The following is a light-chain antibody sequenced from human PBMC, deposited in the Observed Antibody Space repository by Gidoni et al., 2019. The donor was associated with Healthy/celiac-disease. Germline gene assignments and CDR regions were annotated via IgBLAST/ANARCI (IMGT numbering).Light chain of an antibody. CDR2: GES. CDR3: QQYGSSPT. J-gene: IGKJ4*01. V-gene: IGKV3-20*01. Sequence: GTLSLSPGERATLSCRASQSVSSSYVAWYQQKPGQAPRLLIYGESSRATGIPDRFSGSGSGTDFTLTISRLEPEDFAVYYCQQYGSSPTFGGXTKVEIK. CDR1: QSVSSSY.